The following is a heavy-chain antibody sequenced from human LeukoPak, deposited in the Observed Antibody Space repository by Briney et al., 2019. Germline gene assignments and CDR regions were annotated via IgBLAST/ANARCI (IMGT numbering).Heavy chain of an antibody. V-gene: IGHV1-69*05. D-gene: IGHD2-8*02. CDR2: IIPIFGTA. CDR1: GGTFSSYA. Sequence: SVTVSCKASGGTFSSYAISWVRQAPGQGLEWMGGIIPIFGTANYAQKFQGRVTITTDESTSTAYMELSSLRSEDTAVYYCAARSCTSASCYRGVAFDIWGQGTMVAVSS. J-gene: IGHJ3*02. CDR3: AARSCTSASCYRGVAFDI.